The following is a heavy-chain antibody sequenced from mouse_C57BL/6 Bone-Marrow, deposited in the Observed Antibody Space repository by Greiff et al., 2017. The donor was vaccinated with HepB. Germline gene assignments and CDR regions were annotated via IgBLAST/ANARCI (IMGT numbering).Heavy chain of an antibody. CDR2: ISYSGST. J-gene: IGHJ1*03. V-gene: IGHV3-8*01. D-gene: IGHD2-5*01. Sequence: VQLKESGPGLAKPSQTLSLTCSVTGYSITSDYRNWIRKFPGNKLEYMGYISYSGSTYYNPSLKSRISITRDTSKNQYYLQLNSVTTEDTATYYCARWKAYYSNHWYCDVWGTGTTVTVSS. CDR1: GYSITSDY. CDR3: ARWKAYYSNHWYCDV.